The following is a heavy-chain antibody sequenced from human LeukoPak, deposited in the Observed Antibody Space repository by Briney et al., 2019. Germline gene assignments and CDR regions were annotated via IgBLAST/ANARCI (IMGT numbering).Heavy chain of an antibody. Sequence: ASVKVSCTASGYTFTGYYMNWVRQAPGQGLEWMGWINPNSGGTNYAQTFQGRVTMTRDTSINTAYMEMSRLRSDDTAVYYCARAAVTTTWASVAYYYGMDVWGQGTTVTVSS. CDR3: ARAAVTTTWASVAYYYGMDV. D-gene: IGHD4-17*01. CDR1: GYTFTGYY. CDR2: INPNSGGT. J-gene: IGHJ6*02. V-gene: IGHV1-2*02.